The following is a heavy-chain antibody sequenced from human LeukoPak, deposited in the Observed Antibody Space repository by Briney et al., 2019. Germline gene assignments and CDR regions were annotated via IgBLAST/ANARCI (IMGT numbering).Heavy chain of an antibody. V-gene: IGHV1-8*01. Sequence: ASVKVSCKASGYTFTSYDINWVRQATGHGLEWMGWMNPNSGNTGYAQKFQGRVTMTRNTSISTAYMELSSLRSEDTAVYYCARAPKGAIRRGYNWFDPWGQGTLVTVSS. CDR1: GYTFTSYD. J-gene: IGHJ5*02. D-gene: IGHD1-14*01. CDR3: ARAPKGAIRRGYNWFDP. CDR2: MNPNSGNT.